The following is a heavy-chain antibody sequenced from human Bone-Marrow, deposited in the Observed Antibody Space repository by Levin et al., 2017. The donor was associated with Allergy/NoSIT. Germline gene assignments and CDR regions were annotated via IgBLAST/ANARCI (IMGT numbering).Heavy chain of an antibody. CDR3: AHRGAQYGSAFDS. CDR2: IYFDGDK. V-gene: IGHV2-5*02. Sequence: KESGPTLVKPTQTLTLTCSFSGFSLTTPGAGVGWPRQPPGKALECLALIYFDGDKGYSPSLKNRLNISKDTSKNQVVLKMTNMDPVDTGTYYCAHRGAQYGSAFDSWGQGTLVTVSS. J-gene: IGHJ4*02. CDR1: GFSLTTPGAG. D-gene: IGHD3-10*01.